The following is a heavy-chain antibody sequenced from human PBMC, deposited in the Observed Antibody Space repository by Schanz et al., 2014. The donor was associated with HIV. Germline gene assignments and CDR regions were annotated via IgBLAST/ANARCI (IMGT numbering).Heavy chain of an antibody. CDR2: INPANGVT. D-gene: IGHD6-19*01. CDR3: VRTSGWSNRAWWYFDL. Sequence: QVQLVQSGAEVKRPGASLKVSCKASGYPFLDYSIHWMRQAPGQGLEWMGWINPANGVTKYAQKFRDRVTLTRDTSISTLYMELTSLRSDDTAVYYCVRTSGWSNRAWWYFDLWGRGTLVTVSS. J-gene: IGHJ2*01. V-gene: IGHV1-2*02. CDR1: GYPFLDYS.